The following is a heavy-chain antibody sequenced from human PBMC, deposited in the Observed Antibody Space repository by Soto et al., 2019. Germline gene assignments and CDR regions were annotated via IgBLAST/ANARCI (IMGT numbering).Heavy chain of an antibody. CDR2: INPSGGRT. CDR3: ARDTLNYYDSSGSFDY. V-gene: IGHV1-46*01. Sequence: ASVKVSCKASGYTFTSYYMHWVRQAPGQGLEWMGIINPSGGRTSYAQKFQGRVTMTRDTSTSTVYMELSSLRSEDTAVYYCARDTLNYYDSSGSFDYWAQGPLVTV. CDR1: GYTFTSYY. D-gene: IGHD3-22*01. J-gene: IGHJ4*02.